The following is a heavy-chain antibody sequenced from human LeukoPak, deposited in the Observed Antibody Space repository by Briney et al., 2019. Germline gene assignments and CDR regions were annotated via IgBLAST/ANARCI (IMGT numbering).Heavy chain of an antibody. CDR3: ARVSICGGDCYSDAFDI. CDR1: GGSISSGDYY. J-gene: IGHJ3*02. CDR2: IYYSGST. Sequence: SQTPSLTCTVSGGSISSGDYYWSWIRQPPGKGLEWIGYIYYSGSTYYNPSLKSRVTISVDTSKNQFSLKLSSVTAADTAVYYCARVSICGGDCYSDAFDIWGQGTMVTVSS. V-gene: IGHV4-30-4*01. D-gene: IGHD2-21*02.